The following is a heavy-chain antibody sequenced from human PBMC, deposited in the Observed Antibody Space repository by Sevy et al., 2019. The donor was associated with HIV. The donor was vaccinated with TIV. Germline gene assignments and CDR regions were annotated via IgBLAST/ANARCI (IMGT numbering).Heavy chain of an antibody. Sequence: GGSLRLSCAASGFTFISYAMSWVRQAPGKGLEWVSAISGSGGSTYYADSVKGRFTISRDNSKNTLYLQMNSLRAEDTAVYYCAKGGSGWFAAFDYWGQGTLVTVSS. CDR2: ISGSGGST. D-gene: IGHD6-19*01. V-gene: IGHV3-23*01. CDR1: GFTFISYA. CDR3: AKGGSGWFAAFDY. J-gene: IGHJ4*02.